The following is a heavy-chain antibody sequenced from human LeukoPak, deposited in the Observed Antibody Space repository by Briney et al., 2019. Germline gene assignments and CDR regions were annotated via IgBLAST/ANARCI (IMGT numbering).Heavy chain of an antibody. J-gene: IGHJ3*01. CDR3: ARNIRGSDAFDV. V-gene: IGHV4-31*03. D-gene: IGHD2/OR15-2a*01. CDR2: IYYSGST. CDR1: GDFISSGGYY. Sequence: SQTLSLTCTVSGDFISSGGYYWGWIRQYSGKGLEWIGYIYYSGSTYYNPSLKSRLTISVDTSKNQFPLRLSSVTAADTAVYYCARNIRGSDAFDVWGQGTMVTVSS.